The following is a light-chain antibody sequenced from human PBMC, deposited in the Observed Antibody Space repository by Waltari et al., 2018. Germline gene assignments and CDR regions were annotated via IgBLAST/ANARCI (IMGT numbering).Light chain of an antibody. CDR3: GTWDSSLSGAV. V-gene: IGLV1-51*02. J-gene: IGLJ7*01. Sequence: QSVLTQPPSVSAAPGQRVTISCSGGSSNIGNNYVSWYRQFPGTAPKLLIYENTERPSGIPGRVSGSNSGTSATLDITGLQAGDEADYYCGTWDSSLSGAVFGGGTHLTVL. CDR1: SSNIGNNY. CDR2: ENT.